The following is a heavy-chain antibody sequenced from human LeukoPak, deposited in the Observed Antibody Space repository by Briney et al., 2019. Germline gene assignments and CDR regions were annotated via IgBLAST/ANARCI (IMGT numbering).Heavy chain of an antibody. CDR1: GFTFSSYA. V-gene: IGHV3-23*01. CDR3: AKGNGYSYGRYYFDY. CDR2: ITASGGNT. Sequence: GGSLRLSCAASGFTFSSYAMGWVRQAPGKGREWVSAITASGGNTYYADSVEGRFTIPRDNSKNTLYLQVNSLRAEDTAVYYRAKGNGYSYGRYYFDYRGQGTLVTVSS. D-gene: IGHD5-18*01. J-gene: IGHJ4*02.